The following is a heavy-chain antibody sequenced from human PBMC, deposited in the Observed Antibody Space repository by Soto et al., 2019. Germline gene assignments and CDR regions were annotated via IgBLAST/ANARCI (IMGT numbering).Heavy chain of an antibody. CDR3: AKKVNSGPGSQYFDY. J-gene: IGHJ4*02. Sequence: GPLRLSGAASVFTFSSYSLRWVRQAPGKWLEWVSGFRTSGDGGTTYYADSVKGRFTISRDNSKNMLFLQMNSLRAEDTAIYYCAKKVNSGPGSQYFDYWGQGTLVSVSS. CDR1: VFTFSSYS. V-gene: IGHV3-23*01. CDR2: FRTSGDGGTT. D-gene: IGHD3-10*01.